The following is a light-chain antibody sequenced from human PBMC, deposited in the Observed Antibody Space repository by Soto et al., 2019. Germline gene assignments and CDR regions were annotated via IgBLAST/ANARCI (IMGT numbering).Light chain of an antibody. J-gene: IGKJ5*01. CDR2: WAS. CDR1: QTVLFNSNSKNY. V-gene: IGKV4-1*01. Sequence: DILLTPSPDALSVSLGTRATINCQVSQTVLFNSNSKNYLAWYQQKPGQTPKLLIYWASTRESGVPDRFSGSGSGTDFTLTISGLEPEDFAVYYCQQRSVWPITVGQGTRLEIK. CDR3: QQRSVWPIT.